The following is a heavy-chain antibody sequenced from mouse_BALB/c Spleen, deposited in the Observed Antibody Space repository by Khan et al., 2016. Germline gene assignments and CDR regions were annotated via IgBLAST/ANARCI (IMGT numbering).Heavy chain of an antibody. D-gene: IGHD2-1*01. V-gene: IGHV3-8*02. J-gene: IGHJ2*01. CDR1: GDSITSGY. CDR3: ASIVTTYYVDY. Sequence: EVKLLESGPRLVKPSQTLSPTCSVTGDSITSGYCNWTRKFPGNKLEYMGYISYSCSTYYNPSLKSRISIPHTTCKNQYYLKLNPVATKDTDTYYCASIVTTYYVDYWCLSTTLTLSS. CDR2: ISYSCST.